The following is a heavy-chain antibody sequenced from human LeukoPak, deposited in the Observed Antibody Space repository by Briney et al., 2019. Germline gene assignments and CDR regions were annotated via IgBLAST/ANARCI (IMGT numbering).Heavy chain of an antibody. CDR1: GLPHQSYA. V-gene: IGHV3-23*01. CDR3: AKDEEVVPYGDYPH. D-gene: IGHD4-17*01. J-gene: IGHJ4*02. CDR2: INGRWCST. Sequence: PGGSVTLFCGVCGLPHQSYALRGLRQPPPRGLAWVAAINGRWCSTFYADSVKGRFTISRDNTKNTLYLQMNSLRAEDTAVYYCAKDEEVVPYGDYPHWGQGTLVTVSS.